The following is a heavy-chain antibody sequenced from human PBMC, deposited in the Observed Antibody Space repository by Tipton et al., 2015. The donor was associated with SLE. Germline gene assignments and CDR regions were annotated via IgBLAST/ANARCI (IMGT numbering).Heavy chain of an antibody. D-gene: IGHD6-13*01. CDR3: ARDMRHPPGIAAAGNLFDY. Sequence: TLSLTCTVSGGSISSYYWSWIRQPAGKGLEWIGRIYTSGSTNYNPSLKSRVTISVDTSKNQFSLKLSSVTAADTAVYYCARDMRHPPGIAAAGNLFDYWGQGTLVTVSS. V-gene: IGHV4-4*07. J-gene: IGHJ4*02. CDR1: GGSISSYY. CDR2: IYTSGST.